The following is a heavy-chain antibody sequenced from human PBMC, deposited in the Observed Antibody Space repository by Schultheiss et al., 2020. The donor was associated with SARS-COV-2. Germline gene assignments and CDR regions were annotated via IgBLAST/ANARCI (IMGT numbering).Heavy chain of an antibody. CDR1: AGSISSYY. V-gene: IGHV4-59*08. D-gene: IGHD1-26*01. CDR3: ARLTSGSYFYYYYYMDV. CDR2: IYYSGST. Sequence: SETLSLTCTVSAGSISSYYWSWIRQPPGKGLEWIGYIYYSGSTNYNPSLKSRVTISVDTSKNQFSLKLSSVTAADTAVYYCARLTSGSYFYYYYYMDVWGKGTTVTVSS. J-gene: IGHJ6*03.